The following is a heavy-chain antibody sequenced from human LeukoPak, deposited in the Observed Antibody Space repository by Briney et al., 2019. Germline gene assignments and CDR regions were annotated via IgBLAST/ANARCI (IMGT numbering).Heavy chain of an antibody. CDR2: IYSGGST. CDR3: ARGPYDFWSGSYFDY. J-gene: IGHJ4*02. Sequence: GGSLKLSCAASGLTVSSNYMSWVRQAPGKGLEWVSVIYSGGSTYYADSVKGRFTISRDNSKNTLYLQMNSLRAEDTAVYYCARGPYDFWSGSYFDYWGQGTLVTVSS. V-gene: IGHV3-66*02. D-gene: IGHD3-3*01. CDR1: GLTVSSNY.